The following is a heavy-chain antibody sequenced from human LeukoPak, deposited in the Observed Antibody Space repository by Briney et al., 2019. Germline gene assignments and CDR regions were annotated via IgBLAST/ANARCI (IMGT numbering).Heavy chain of an antibody. CDR3: ARERLNYDFWSGDFDI. D-gene: IGHD3-3*01. CDR2: IYTSGST. J-gene: IGHJ3*02. CDR1: GGSISSGSYY. V-gene: IGHV4-61*02. Sequence: SETLSLTCTVSGGSISSGSYYWSWIRQPAGKGLEWIGRIYTSGSTNYNPSLRSRVTISVDTSKNQFSLKLSSVTAADTAVYYCARERLNYDFWSGDFDIWGQGTMVTVSS.